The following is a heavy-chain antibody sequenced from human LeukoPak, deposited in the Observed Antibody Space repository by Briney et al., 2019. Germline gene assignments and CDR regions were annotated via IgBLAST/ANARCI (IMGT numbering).Heavy chain of an antibody. CDR3: AKDGNYLDSSGYLIPFDY. CDR2: ISGSDRTT. D-gene: IGHD3-22*01. CDR1: GFTFSSYW. V-gene: IGHV3-23*01. Sequence: GGSLRLSCAASGFTFSSYWMSWVRQAPGKGLEWASSISGSDRTTYYADSVKGRFTISRDNSKNILYLQMNSLRADDTALYYCAKDGNYLDSSGYLIPFDYWGLGTLVTVSS. J-gene: IGHJ4*02.